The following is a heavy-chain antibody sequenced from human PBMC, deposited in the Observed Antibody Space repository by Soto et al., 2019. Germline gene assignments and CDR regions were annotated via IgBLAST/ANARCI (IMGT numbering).Heavy chain of an antibody. CDR2: INHSGST. V-gene: IGHV4-34*01. CDR3: ARAVAGTTL. Sequence: QVQLQQWGAGLLKPSETLSLTCAVYGGSFSGYYWSWIRQPPGKGLEWIGEINHSGSTNYNTSLQSRVTISVDTYKNQVSLKLSSVTAADTAVYSCARAVAGTTLWGQGTLVTVSS. CDR1: GGSFSGYY. D-gene: IGHD6-19*01. J-gene: IGHJ4*02.